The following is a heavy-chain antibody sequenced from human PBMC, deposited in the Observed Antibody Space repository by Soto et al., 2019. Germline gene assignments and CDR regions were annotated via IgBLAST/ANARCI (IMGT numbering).Heavy chain of an antibody. Sequence: GGSLRLSCAASGFTFSSYAMSWVRQAPGKGLEWVSAISGSGGSTYYADSVKGRFTVSRDNSKNTLYLQMNSLRAEDTAVYYCAKDLSQGLASGRHYGDSLYNWFDPWGQGTLVTVSS. D-gene: IGHD4-17*01. J-gene: IGHJ5*02. V-gene: IGHV3-23*01. CDR2: ISGSGGST. CDR1: GFTFSSYA. CDR3: AKDLSQGLASGRHYGDSLYNWFDP.